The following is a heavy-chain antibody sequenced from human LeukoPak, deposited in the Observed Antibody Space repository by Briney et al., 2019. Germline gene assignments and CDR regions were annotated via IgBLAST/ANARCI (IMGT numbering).Heavy chain of an antibody. Sequence: GGSLRLSCAASGFTFSSSAMSWVRQTPSKGLEWLSSTTGDGVTTYYADSVKGRFTISRDNSKNILFLQMNSLRAEDSASYFCAKERRRVDTSMIRSYFFDSWGQGTPVTVSS. CDR3: AKERRRVDTSMIRSYFFDS. V-gene: IGHV3-23*01. CDR2: TTGDGVTT. D-gene: IGHD3-16*01. CDR1: GFTFSSSA. J-gene: IGHJ4*02.